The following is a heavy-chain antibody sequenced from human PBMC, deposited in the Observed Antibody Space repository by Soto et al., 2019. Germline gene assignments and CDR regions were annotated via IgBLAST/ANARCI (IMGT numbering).Heavy chain of an antibody. CDR2: LSYEGSEE. V-gene: IGHV3-30*03. CDR1: GFNFGVFG. J-gene: IGHJ4*02. Sequence: QVRLVESGGGVVQPGRSLRLSCAASGFNFGVFGMHWVRQAPGKGLEWLSVLSYEGSEEYYADSVRGRFTISRDNSKNTLCLQMDSLRVDDTGVYYCALTRRSSLLEVAGPGFEYWGQGTLVTVSA. CDR3: ALTRRSSLLEVAGPGFEY. D-gene: IGHD6-19*01.